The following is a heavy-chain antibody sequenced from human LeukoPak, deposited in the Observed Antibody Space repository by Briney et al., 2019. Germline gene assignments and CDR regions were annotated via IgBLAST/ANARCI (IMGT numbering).Heavy chain of an antibody. Sequence: PSETLSLTCTVPGGSISRYYWSWIRQPPGKGLEWVGSIYYSGSTYYNPSLKSRVTISVDTSKNQFSLKLSSVTAADTAVYYCAGGYSYALYYFDYWGQGTLVTVSS. CDR3: AGGYSYALYYFDY. J-gene: IGHJ4*02. CDR1: GGSISRYY. D-gene: IGHD5-18*01. V-gene: IGHV4-59*05. CDR2: IYYSGST.